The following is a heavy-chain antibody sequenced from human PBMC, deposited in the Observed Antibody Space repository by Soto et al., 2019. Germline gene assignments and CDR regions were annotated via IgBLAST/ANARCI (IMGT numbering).Heavy chain of an antibody. CDR3: ARVGIAGAGSVRGHYYCCMDV. D-gene: IGHD6-13*01. V-gene: IGHV4-34*01. Sequence: SETLSLTCAVYGGAFSGYYWSWIRQPPGKALERIGEINHSATTKYNPSLKSRVTISVDTSKNQFALKLRSVTAADTAVYYCARVGIAGAGSVRGHYYCCMDVRGNPTNFTASS. CDR2: INHSATT. J-gene: IGHJ6*04. CDR1: GGAFSGYY.